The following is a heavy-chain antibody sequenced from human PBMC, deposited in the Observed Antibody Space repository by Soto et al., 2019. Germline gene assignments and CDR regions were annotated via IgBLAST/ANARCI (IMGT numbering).Heavy chain of an antibody. J-gene: IGHJ4*01. CDR1: GGPISNAAYS. V-gene: IGHV4-30-2*01. Sequence: SETLSLTCTVSGGPISNAAYSWSWIRQPPGKGLEWIGYIYPSGMPFYNPSLRSRVTISIDRSNDQFSLNLKSVTAADTAVYYCARERGGYGLFDSWGHGTLVTVSS. D-gene: IGHD5-18*01. CDR2: IYPSGMP. CDR3: ARERGGYGLFDS.